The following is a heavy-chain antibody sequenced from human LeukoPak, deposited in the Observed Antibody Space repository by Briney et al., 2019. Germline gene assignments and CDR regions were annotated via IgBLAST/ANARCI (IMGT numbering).Heavy chain of an antibody. CDR1: GGSISSYY. V-gene: IGHV4-59*01. Sequence: PSETLSLTCTVSGGSISSYYWSWIRQPPGKGLEWIGYIYYSGTTNYNPSLRSRVTISVDTSKNQFSLKLSSVTAADTAVYYCARGVYIAAAQYGYWGQGTLVTVSS. J-gene: IGHJ4*02. CDR3: ARGVYIAAAQYGY. CDR2: IYYSGTT. D-gene: IGHD6-13*01.